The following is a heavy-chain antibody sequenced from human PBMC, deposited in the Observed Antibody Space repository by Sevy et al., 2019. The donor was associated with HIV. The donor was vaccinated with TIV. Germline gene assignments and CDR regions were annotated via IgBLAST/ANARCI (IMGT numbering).Heavy chain of an antibody. D-gene: IGHD3-3*01. CDR1: GGSIRDNTYF. Sequence: SETLSLTCTVSGGSIRDNTYFCGWIRQPPGKGLEWIGSMYYSGSTYYNPSLKGRVTISVDTSNNQFSLKLISVTAADTAVHFCARRPRNSCSVFGNYYFDYWGQGTKVTVSS. CDR2: MYYSGST. V-gene: IGHV4-39*01. J-gene: IGHJ4*02. CDR3: ARRPRNSCSVFGNYYFDY.